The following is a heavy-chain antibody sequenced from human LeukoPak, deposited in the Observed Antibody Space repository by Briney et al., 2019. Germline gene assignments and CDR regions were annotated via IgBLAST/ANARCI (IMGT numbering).Heavy chain of an antibody. D-gene: IGHD2-15*01. CDR1: GGSINSYY. CDR2: IYTSGST. J-gene: IGHJ3*02. Sequence: SETLSLTCTVSGGSINSYYWSWIRQPAGKGLEWIGHIYTSGSTNYNPSLKSRVTMSVDTSKNQFSLKLSSVTAADTAVYYCARDRTAVYCSGGSCYDAFDIWGQGTMVTVSS. CDR3: ARDRTAVYCSGGSCYDAFDI. V-gene: IGHV4-4*07.